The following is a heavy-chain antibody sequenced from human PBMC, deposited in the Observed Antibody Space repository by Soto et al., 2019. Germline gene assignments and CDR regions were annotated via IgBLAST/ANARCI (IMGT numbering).Heavy chain of an antibody. CDR3: ASIAAAGYYYYGMDV. V-gene: IGHV1-69*02. D-gene: IGHD6-13*01. J-gene: IGHJ6*02. CDR2: IIPILGIA. Sequence: QVQLVQSGAEVKKPGSSVKVSCKASGGTFSSYTISWVRQAPGQGLEWMGRIIPILGIANYAQKFQGRVTIXXDXSXXTAYMELSSLRSEDTAVYYWASIAAAGYYYYGMDVWGQGTTVTVSS. CDR1: GGTFSSYT.